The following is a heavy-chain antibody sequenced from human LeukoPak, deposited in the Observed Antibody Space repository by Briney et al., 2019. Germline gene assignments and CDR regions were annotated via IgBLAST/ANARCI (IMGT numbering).Heavy chain of an antibody. CDR1: GYTFTDYY. CDR2: INPNSGGT. V-gene: IGHV1-2*02. CDR3: ARDASGRGYYFDY. J-gene: IGHJ4*02. Sequence: ASVKVSCKASGYTFTDYYMHWVRQAPGQGLEWMGWINPNSGGTNYAQKFRGRVTMTTDTSTSTAYMELRSLKSDDTAVYYCARDASGRGYYFDYWGQGTLVTVSS. D-gene: IGHD3-10*01.